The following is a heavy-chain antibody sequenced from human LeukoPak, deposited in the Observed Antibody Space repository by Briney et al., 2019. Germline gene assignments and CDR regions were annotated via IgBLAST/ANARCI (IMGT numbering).Heavy chain of an antibody. CDR3: ARDKNDSSGYYYGY. J-gene: IGHJ4*02. V-gene: IGHV3-48*01. Sequence: GGSLRLSCAAPGFNVSSYSMNWVRQAPGKGLEWVSYISSSSTTIYYADSVKGRFTISRDNAKNSLYLQMNSLRAEDTAVYYCARDKNDSSGYYYGYWGQGTLVTVSS. D-gene: IGHD3-22*01. CDR1: GFNVSSYS. CDR2: ISSSSTTI.